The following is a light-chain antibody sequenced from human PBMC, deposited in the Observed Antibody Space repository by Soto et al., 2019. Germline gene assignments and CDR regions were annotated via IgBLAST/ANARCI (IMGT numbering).Light chain of an antibody. V-gene: IGKV3-15*01. CDR2: GAS. CDR3: QQYNNWPPVT. CDR1: QSVSSK. J-gene: IGKJ1*01. Sequence: IVMTQSPATLSVSAGERATLSCRASQSVSSKLAWYQQKPGQAPRLLVYGASTRATGIPARFSGIGSGTEFTLTISSLQPEDFAVYYCQQYNNWPPVTFGQGTKVDIK.